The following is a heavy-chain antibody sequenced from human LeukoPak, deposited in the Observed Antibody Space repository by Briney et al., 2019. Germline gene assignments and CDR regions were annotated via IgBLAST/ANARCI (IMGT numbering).Heavy chain of an antibody. J-gene: IGHJ3*02. V-gene: IGHV3-48*03. Sequence: PGGSLRLSCAASGFTFSSYEMNWVRQAPGKGLEWVSYISSSGSTIYYADSVKGRFTISRDNAKNSLYLQMNSLRAEDTAVYYCARGGYSSTYDAFDIWGQGTMVTVSS. CDR1: GFTFSSYE. CDR2: ISSSGSTI. CDR3: ARGGYSSTYDAFDI. D-gene: IGHD6-13*01.